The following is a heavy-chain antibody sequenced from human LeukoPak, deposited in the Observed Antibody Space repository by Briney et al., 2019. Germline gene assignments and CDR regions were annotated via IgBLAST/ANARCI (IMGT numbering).Heavy chain of an antibody. CDR1: GYTFTSYY. CDR3: ARDQEAFDY. CDR2: INPSGGST. V-gene: IGHV1-46*01. Sequence: ASVKVSCKASGYTFTSYYMHWVRQAPGQGLEWMGIINPSGGSTSYAQKFQGRVTVTRDTSTSTVHMELSGLRSEDTAVYYCARDQEAFDYWGQGTLVTVSS. J-gene: IGHJ4*02.